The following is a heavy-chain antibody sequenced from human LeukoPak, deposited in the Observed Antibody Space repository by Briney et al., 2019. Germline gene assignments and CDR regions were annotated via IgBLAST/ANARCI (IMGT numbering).Heavy chain of an antibody. D-gene: IGHD3-22*01. V-gene: IGHV1-46*01. Sequence: ASVKVSCKASGYTFTSYYMHWVRKAPGQGLEWMGIINPSGGSTSYAQKFQGRVTMTRDTSTSTVYMELSSLRSEDTAVYYCDGYYDSSGDYARDLDYWGQGTLVTVSS. CDR2: INPSGGST. CDR1: GYTFTSYY. J-gene: IGHJ4*02. CDR3: DGYYDSSGDYARDLDY.